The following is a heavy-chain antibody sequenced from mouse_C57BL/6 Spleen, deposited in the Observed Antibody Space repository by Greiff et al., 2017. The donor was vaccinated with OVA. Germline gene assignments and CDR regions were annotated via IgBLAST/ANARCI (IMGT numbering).Heavy chain of an antibody. Sequence: QVQLQQSGAELVKPGASVKLSCKASGYTFTEYTIHWVKQRSGQGLEWIGWFYPGSGSIKYNEKFKDKATLTADKSSSTVYMELSRLTSEDSAVYFCARHEEVLYSNYAAWFAYWGQGTLVTVSA. V-gene: IGHV1-62-2*01. CDR1: GYTFTEYT. J-gene: IGHJ3*01. D-gene: IGHD2-5*01. CDR2: FYPGSGSI. CDR3: ARHEEVLYSNYAAWFAY.